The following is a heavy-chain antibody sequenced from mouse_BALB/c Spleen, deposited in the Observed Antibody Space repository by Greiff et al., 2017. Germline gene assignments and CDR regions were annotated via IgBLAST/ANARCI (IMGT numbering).Heavy chain of an antibody. CDR3: ARSAVYYAMDY. CDR2: ISSGSSTI. Sequence: VQLKESGGGLVQPGGSRKLSCAASGFTFSSFGMHWVRQAPEKGLEWVAYISSGSSTIYYADTVKGRFTISRDNPKNTLFLQMTSLRSEDTAMYYCARSAVYYAMDYWGQGTSVTVSS. J-gene: IGHJ4*01. CDR1: GFTFSSFG. V-gene: IGHV5-17*02. D-gene: IGHD3-1*01.